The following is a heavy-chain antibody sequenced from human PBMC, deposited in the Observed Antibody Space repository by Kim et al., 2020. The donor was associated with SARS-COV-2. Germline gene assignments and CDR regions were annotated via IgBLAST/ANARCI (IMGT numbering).Heavy chain of an antibody. J-gene: IGHJ4*02. D-gene: IGHD6-13*01. CDR2: ISWDGGST. CDR1: GFTFDDYT. V-gene: IGHV3-43*01. Sequence: GGSLRLSCAASGFTFDDYTMHWVRQAPGKGLEWVSLISWDGGSTYYADSVKGRFTISRDNSKNSLYLQMNSLRTEDTALYYCAKEPSAGTGDFDYWGQGTLVTVSS. CDR3: AKEPSAGTGDFDY.